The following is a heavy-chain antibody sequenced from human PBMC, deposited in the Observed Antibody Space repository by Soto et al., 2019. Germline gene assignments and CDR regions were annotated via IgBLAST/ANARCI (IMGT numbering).Heavy chain of an antibody. D-gene: IGHD1-26*01. J-gene: IGHJ4*02. CDR2: IKYSGTT. V-gene: IGHV4-39*07. CDR3: ASYSGSYRYFDY. Sequence: SETLSLTCTVSGGSISSSRCHWGWIRQPPGKGLEWIASIKYSGTTFYNPSLKSRVTLSVDTSKNQFSLKLSSVTAADTAVYYCASYSGSYRYFDYWGQGTLVTVSS. CDR1: GGSISSSRCH.